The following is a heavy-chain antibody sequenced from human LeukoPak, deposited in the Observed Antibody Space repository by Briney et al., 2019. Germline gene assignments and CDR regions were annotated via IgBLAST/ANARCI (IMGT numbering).Heavy chain of an antibody. J-gene: IGHJ5*02. CDR3: AKDGEDYYGSGRRRVNWFDP. CDR2: RYDGSNK. Sequence: PGGSLRLSCAASGFTFSTYSMDWVRQAPGKGLEWVAFRYDGSNKYYADSVKGRFTISRDNSKNTLYLQMNSLRAEDTAVYYCAKDGEDYYGSGRRRVNWFDPWGQGTLVTVSS. D-gene: IGHD3-10*01. CDR1: GFTFSTYS. V-gene: IGHV3-30*02.